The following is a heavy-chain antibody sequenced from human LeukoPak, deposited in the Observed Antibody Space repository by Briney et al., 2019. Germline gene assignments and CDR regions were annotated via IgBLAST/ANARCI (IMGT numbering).Heavy chain of an antibody. Sequence: GGSLRLSCAASEFTFSTYAMNWVRQAPGKGLEWVGYISPTGSTMFYADSVKGRFTLSRDNADNSLYLRMNSLRVEDTALYYCVRGGWRIIETGGDSWGQGTLVTVSS. CDR3: VRGGWRIIETGGDS. CDR2: ISPTGSTM. J-gene: IGHJ4*02. CDR1: EFTFSTYA. V-gene: IGHV3-48*04. D-gene: IGHD2-15*01.